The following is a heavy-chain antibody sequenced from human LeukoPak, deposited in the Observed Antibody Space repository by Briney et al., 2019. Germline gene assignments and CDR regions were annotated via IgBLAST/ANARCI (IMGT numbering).Heavy chain of an antibody. CDR3: ARVRPFEDSSGYYRLSSDAFDI. CDR2: INPNSGGT. CDR1: GYTFTGYY. D-gene: IGHD3-22*01. Sequence: APVKVSCKASGYTFTGYYMHWVRQAPGQGLEWMGWINPNSGGTNYAQKFQGRVTMTRDTSISTAYMELSRLRSDDTAVYYCARVRPFEDSSGYYRLSSDAFDIWGQGTMVTVSS. J-gene: IGHJ3*02. V-gene: IGHV1-2*02.